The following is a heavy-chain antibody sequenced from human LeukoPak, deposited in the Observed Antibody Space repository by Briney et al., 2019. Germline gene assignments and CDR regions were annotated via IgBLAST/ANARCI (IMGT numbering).Heavy chain of an antibody. D-gene: IGHD3-10*01. V-gene: IGHV3-72*01. CDR2: TKNKANSYTT. J-gene: IGHJ4*02. Sequence: PGGSLRLSCAASGFALSDHYMDWVRQAPGKGLEWVGRTKNKANSYTTEYAASVKGRFTIWRDDSKNSLYLQMNSLKTEDTAVYYCARAGEYYSTGDYWGQGTLVTVSS. CDR3: ARAGEYYSTGDY. CDR1: GFALSDHY.